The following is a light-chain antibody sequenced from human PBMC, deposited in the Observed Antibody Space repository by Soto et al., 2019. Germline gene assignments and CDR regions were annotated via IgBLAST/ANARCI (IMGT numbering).Light chain of an antibody. Sequence: ITLTQSPGTLSLSPGERATLSCRASQSVTNSLAWFQQKPGQAPRLLIYDALKRPSGVPARFSGSGSGTDFTLTISSLEPEDFAVYYCHQRGAWPLTFGGGTTVEI. V-gene: IGKV3-11*01. CDR3: HQRGAWPLT. CDR1: QSVTNS. J-gene: IGKJ4*01. CDR2: DAL.